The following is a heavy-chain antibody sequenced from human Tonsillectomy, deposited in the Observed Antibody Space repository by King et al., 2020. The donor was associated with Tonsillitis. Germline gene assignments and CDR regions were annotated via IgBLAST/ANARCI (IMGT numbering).Heavy chain of an antibody. CDR2: MSHDGSKK. Sequence: VQLVESGGGLVQPGGSLRLSCAASGFTFSSYAMNWVRQAPGQGLEWVAVMSHDGSKKYYADSVKGRFTISRDNSKNTLYLQMNSLRVEDTAVYYCARSWGLRGAFDYWGQGILVTVSS. V-gene: IGHV3-30*04. D-gene: IGHD3-10*01. CDR3: ARSWGLRGAFDY. CDR1: GFTFSSYA. J-gene: IGHJ4*02.